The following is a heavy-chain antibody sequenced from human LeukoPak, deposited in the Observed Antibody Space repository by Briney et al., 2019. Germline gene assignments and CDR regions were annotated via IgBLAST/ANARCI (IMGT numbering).Heavy chain of an antibody. Sequence: GGSLRLSCAASGFIVSSNYMTWVRQAPGKGLEWVPVIYKDGRTFYADSVKGRFTISRDNSKSTLYLQMNSLRAEDTAVYYCAKSLTYYHENSDSIWGQGTLVTVSS. D-gene: IGHD3-22*01. CDR2: IYKDGRT. V-gene: IGHV3-53*01. J-gene: IGHJ4*02. CDR1: GFIVSSNY. CDR3: AKSLTYYHENSDSI.